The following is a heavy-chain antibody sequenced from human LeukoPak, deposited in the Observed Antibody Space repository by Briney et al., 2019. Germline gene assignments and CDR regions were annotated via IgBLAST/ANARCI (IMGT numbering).Heavy chain of an antibody. CDR3: ARGRGIAVAGKMNWFDP. D-gene: IGHD6-19*01. V-gene: IGHV1-8*01. Sequence: ASVKVSCKASGDTFTSYDSNWVRQATGQGLEWMGWMNPNSGNTGYAQKFQGRVTMTRNTSISTAYMELSSLRSEDTAVYYCARGRGIAVAGKMNWFDPWGQGTLVTVSS. CDR2: MNPNSGNT. CDR1: GDTFTSYD. J-gene: IGHJ5*02.